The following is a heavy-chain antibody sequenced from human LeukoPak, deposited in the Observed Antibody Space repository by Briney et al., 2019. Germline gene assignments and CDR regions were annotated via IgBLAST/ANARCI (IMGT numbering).Heavy chain of an antibody. CDR3: ARVPYGYSYGSYCFDY. D-gene: IGHD5-18*01. J-gene: IGHJ4*02. V-gene: IGHV3-48*03. CDR2: ISSGSTI. CDR1: GFTFSSYE. Sequence: GGSLRLSCAASGFTFSSYEMNWVRQAPGKGLEWVSYISSGSTIYYADSVKGRFTISRDNAKNSLYLQMNSLRAEDTAVYYCARVPYGYSYGSYCFDYWGQGTLVTVSS.